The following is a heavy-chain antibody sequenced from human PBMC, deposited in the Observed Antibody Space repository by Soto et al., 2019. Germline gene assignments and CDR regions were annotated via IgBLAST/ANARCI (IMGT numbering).Heavy chain of an antibody. D-gene: IGHD4-17*01. J-gene: IGHJ5*02. CDR2: IYYSGST. V-gene: IGHV4-39*01. Sequence: SETLSLTCTVSGGSISSSSYYWGWIRQPPGKGLEWIGSIYYSGSTYSNPSLKSRVTISVDTSKNQFSLKLSSVTAADTAVYYCVRLIGMTTATTDRGFDTWGQGTLVTVSS. CDR1: GGSISSSSYY. CDR3: VRLIGMTTATTDRGFDT.